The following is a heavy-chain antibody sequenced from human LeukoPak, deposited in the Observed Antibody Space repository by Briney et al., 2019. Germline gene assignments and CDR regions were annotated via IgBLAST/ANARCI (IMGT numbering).Heavy chain of an antibody. Sequence: PGGSLRLSCAASGFTFSSHEMNWVRQAPGKGLEWVSYISSSGSTIYYADSVKGRFTISRDNAKNSLYLQMNSLRAEDTAVYYCAGGDYYYYYGMDVWGKGTTVTVSS. D-gene: IGHD3-10*01. CDR1: GFTFSSHE. J-gene: IGHJ6*04. CDR2: ISSSGSTI. CDR3: AGGDYYYYYGMDV. V-gene: IGHV3-48*03.